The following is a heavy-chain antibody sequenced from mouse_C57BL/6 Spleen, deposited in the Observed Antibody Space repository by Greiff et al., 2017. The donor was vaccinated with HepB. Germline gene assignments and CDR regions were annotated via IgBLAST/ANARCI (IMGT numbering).Heavy chain of an antibody. Sequence: QVQLQQPGTELAKPGASVKLSCKASGYTFTSYWMHWVKQRPGQGLEWIGNINPSNGGTNYNEKFKSKATLTVDKSSSTAYMQLSSLTSEDSAVYYCARPRGGGWYFDVWGTGTTVTVSS. V-gene: IGHV1-53*01. CDR3: ARPRGGGWYFDV. J-gene: IGHJ1*03. CDR1: GYTFTSYW. CDR2: INPSNGGT.